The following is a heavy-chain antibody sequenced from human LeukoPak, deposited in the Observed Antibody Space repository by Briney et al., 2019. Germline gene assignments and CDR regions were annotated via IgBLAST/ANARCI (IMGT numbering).Heavy chain of an antibody. CDR2: IYSSGST. V-gene: IGHV4-4*07. D-gene: IGHD2-21*01. J-gene: IGHJ6*02. CDR1: GGSISNYY. CDR3: ARWPVIGMDV. Sequence: NASETLSLTCTVSGGSISNYYWSWIRQPAGKGLEWIGRIYSSGSTNYNPSLKSRVTISVDTSKNQFSLKLSSVTAADTAVYYCARWPVIGMDVWGQGTTVTVSS.